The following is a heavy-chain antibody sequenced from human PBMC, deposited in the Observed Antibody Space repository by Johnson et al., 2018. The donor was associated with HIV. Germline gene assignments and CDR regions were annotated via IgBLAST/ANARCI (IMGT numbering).Heavy chain of an antibody. CDR3: ARLGIAAARGAFDI. CDR2: IKQDGSEK. D-gene: IGHD6-13*01. J-gene: IGHJ3*02. V-gene: IGHV3-7*01. CDR1: GFTFSSYW. Sequence: VQLVESGGGLVQPGGSLRLSCAASGFTFSSYWMSWVRQAPGKGLEWVANIKQDGSEKYYVDSVKGRFTISRDNAKNSLYLQRNSLRAEDTAVYYCARLGIAAARGAFDIWGQGTMVTVSS.